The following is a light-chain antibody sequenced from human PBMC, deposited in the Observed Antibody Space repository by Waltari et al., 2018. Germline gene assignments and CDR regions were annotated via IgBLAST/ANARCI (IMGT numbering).Light chain of an antibody. Sequence: EIVLTQSPGTLSLSPGASATLSCRTSQSVTRALDWYQQKPGQAPSLLIYGASNRATGIPDRFSGSGSGTDFSLTISSLEPEEFAVYYCQHYLRLPVTFGQGTKVEVK. J-gene: IGKJ1*01. V-gene: IGKV3-20*01. CDR3: QHYLRLPVT. CDR2: GAS. CDR1: QSVTRA.